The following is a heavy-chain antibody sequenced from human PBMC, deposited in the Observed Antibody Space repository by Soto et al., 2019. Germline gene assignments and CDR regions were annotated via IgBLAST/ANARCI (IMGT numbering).Heavy chain of an antibody. V-gene: IGHV3-23*01. D-gene: IGHD6-13*01. CDR2: ISCSGGST. Sequence: EVQLLESGGGLVQPGGSLRLSCAASGFTFSNYAVTWVRQAPGKGLEWVSTISCSGGSTYYADSVKGRFTISRDNSKNTLYLQMSSLRAEDTAVYYCAKDQGSSWYEIDYWGQGTLVTVSS. CDR3: AKDQGSSWYEIDY. CDR1: GFTFSNYA. J-gene: IGHJ4*02.